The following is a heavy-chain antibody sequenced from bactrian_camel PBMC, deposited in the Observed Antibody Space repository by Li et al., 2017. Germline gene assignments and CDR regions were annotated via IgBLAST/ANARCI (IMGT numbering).Heavy chain of an antibody. Sequence: QLVESGGGLVQPGESLRVSCAAFGFTFSHYYMIWVRQAPGKGLEWVSSISSAARNTYYADSVKGRFTFSQDIAKNTVYLQMNNLKPEDTGMYYCATMGKWWDDEPAHCTREVKQADFAHWGQGTQVTVS. CDR1: GFTFSHYY. CDR2: ISSAARNT. CDR3: ATMGKWWDDEPAHCTREVKQADFAH. D-gene: IGHD7*01. V-gene: IGHV3-2*01. J-gene: IGHJ6*01.